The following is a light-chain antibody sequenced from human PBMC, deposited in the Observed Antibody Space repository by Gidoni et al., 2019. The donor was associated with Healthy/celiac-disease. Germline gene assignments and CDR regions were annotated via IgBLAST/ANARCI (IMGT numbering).Light chain of an antibody. CDR2: KAS. V-gene: IGKV1-5*03. CDR3: QQYNSYSQGT. Sequence: DIQITPSPSTLSASVGDRVTITCRASKSISSWLAWYQQKPGKAPKLLIYKASSLESGVPSRFSGSGSGTEFTLTISSLQPDDFATYYCQQYNSYSQGTFGQGTKVEIK. CDR1: KSISSW. J-gene: IGKJ1*01.